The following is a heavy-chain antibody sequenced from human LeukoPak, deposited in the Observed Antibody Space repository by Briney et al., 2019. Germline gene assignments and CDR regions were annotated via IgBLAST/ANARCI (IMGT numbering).Heavy chain of an antibody. Sequence: GGSLRLSCAASGFTFSSYWMSWVRQAPGKGLEWVANIKQDGSEKYYVDSVKGRFTISRDNAKNSLYPQMNSLRAEDTAVYYCARSVRDYDFWSGSYYYYMDVWGKGTTVTVSS. J-gene: IGHJ6*03. CDR1: GFTFSSYW. CDR2: IKQDGSEK. V-gene: IGHV3-7*01. CDR3: ARSVRDYDFWSGSYYYYMDV. D-gene: IGHD3-3*01.